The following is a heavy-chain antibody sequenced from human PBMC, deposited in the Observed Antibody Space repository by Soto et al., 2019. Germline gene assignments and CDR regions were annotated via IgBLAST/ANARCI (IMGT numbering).Heavy chain of an antibody. CDR2: VSHDGTNK. V-gene: IGHV3-30*18. CDR3: AKEITTQVASGNYSYYAMDV. CDR1: GFTFSNYA. J-gene: IGHJ6*02. D-gene: IGHD5-12*01. Sequence: GGSLRLSCAVSGFTFSNYAMHWVRQAPGKGLEWVAVVSHDGTNKHYADSVKGRFTVSRDNSKDTVYLQMNSLRVEDTGVYSCAKEITTQVASGNYSYYAMDVWGQGTTVTVSS.